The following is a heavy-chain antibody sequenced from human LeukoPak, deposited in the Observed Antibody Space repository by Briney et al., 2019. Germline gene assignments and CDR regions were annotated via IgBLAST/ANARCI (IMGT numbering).Heavy chain of an antibody. CDR3: ARQTGTYDLDY. J-gene: IGHJ4*02. CDR1: GFTFSNYG. D-gene: IGHD3-10*01. V-gene: IGHV3-33*01. Sequence: GGSLRLSCAASGFTFSNYGMHWVRQAPSKGLEWVAVIWHDGSNQYYADSVKGRFTISRDNSKDTLYLQMNSLRVEDTAVYYCARQTGTYDLDYWGQGTLVTVSS. CDR2: IWHDGSNQ.